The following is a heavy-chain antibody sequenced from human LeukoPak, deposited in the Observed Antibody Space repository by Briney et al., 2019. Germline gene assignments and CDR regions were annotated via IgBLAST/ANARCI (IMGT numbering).Heavy chain of an antibody. D-gene: IGHD3-22*01. V-gene: IGHV1-69*13. J-gene: IGHJ4*02. Sequence: ASVKVSCKASGYIFSIYAMIWVRQAPGQGLEWMGGIIPIFGTANYAQKFQGRVTITADESTSTAYMELSSLRSEDTAVYYCATEITTEYYDSSSGGDYWGQGTLVTVSS. CDR1: GYIFSIYA. CDR2: IIPIFGTA. CDR3: ATEITTEYYDSSSGGDY.